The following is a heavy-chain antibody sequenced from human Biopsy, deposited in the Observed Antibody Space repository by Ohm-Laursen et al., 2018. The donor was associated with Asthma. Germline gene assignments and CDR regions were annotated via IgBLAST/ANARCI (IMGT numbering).Heavy chain of an antibody. V-gene: IGHV1-24*01. CDR2: NEHEEGGT. D-gene: IGHD4-17*01. Sequence: ASVKVSCNISGHSLADLSMHWVRQAPGQGLGSLGGNEHEEGGTVNARRFQGRVTMTEDTSTDTAYMELSSLSSDDTAVYYCASDFPKDYVRYNFQFWGQGTLVTVSS. CDR1: GHSLADLS. J-gene: IGHJ4*02. CDR3: ASDFPKDYVRYNFQF.